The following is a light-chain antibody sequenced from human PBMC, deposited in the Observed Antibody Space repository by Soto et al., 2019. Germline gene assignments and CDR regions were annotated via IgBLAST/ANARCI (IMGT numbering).Light chain of an antibody. CDR3: QQYNNWPGT. CDR1: QSVSSD. J-gene: IGKJ1*01. CDR2: GAS. V-gene: IGKV3-15*01. Sequence: EIVMTQSPATLSVSPGERATLSCRASQSVSSDLAWYQQKPGQAPRLLIYGASARATGIPGRFSGSGSGTEFTLTISSLQSEDFAVYYCQQYNNWPGTYGQGTKVAIK.